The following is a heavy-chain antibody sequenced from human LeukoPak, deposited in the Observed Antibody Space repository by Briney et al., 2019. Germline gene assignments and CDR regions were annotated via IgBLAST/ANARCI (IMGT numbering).Heavy chain of an antibody. CDR1: GGSFSGYY. D-gene: IGHD4-23*01. Sequence: PSETLSLTCAVYGGSFSGYYWSWIRQPPGKGLEWIGYVYYSGSTNYNPSLKSRVTISVDTSKNQFSLKLSSVTAADTAVYYCARGNYGGKSGDAFDIWGQGTMVTVSS. CDR3: ARGNYGGKSGDAFDI. J-gene: IGHJ3*02. V-gene: IGHV4-59*01. CDR2: VYYSGST.